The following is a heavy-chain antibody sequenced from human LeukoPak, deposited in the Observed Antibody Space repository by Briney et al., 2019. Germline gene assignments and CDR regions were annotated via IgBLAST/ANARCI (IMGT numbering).Heavy chain of an antibody. D-gene: IGHD2-8*01. J-gene: IGHJ4*02. CDR3: ARDVGRGFCTDGICSPDH. CDR2: ISYDGSNE. Sequence: GGSLRLSCAASGFTFNMYSMNWVRQAPGKGLEWVAVISYDGSNEYYADSVKGRFTISRDNSNNTVYLQMNSLRAEDTVVFYCARDVGRGFCTDGICSPDHWGQGTLVTVSS. CDR1: GFTFNMYS. V-gene: IGHV3-30*03.